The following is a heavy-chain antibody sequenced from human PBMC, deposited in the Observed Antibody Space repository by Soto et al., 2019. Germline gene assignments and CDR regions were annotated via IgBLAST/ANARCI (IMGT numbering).Heavy chain of an antibody. Sequence: XSVNVSFEASEYTFSTYALNWVRQAPGQGLEWMGWINGGNGHTRYSQKFKDRVTISRDTPASTAYMELSGLRSEDTAVYYCARGKGMEENYYYYGMDVWGQGPTVTVSS. J-gene: IGHJ6*02. D-gene: IGHD1-1*01. CDR3: ARGKGMEENYYYYGMDV. V-gene: IGHV1-3*01. CDR1: EYTFSTYA. CDR2: INGGNGHT.